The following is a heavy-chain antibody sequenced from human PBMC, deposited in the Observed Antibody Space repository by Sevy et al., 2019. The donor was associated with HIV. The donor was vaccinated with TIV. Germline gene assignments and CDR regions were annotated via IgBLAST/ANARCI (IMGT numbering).Heavy chain of an antibody. Sequence: GGSLRLSCAASGFTFSDYYMSWIRQAPGKGLEWVSYISSSGSTIYYADSVKARFTIPRDNAKNSLYLQMNSLRAEETAVYYCAGWVDVDTAMVTDYWGQGTLVTVSS. J-gene: IGHJ4*02. V-gene: IGHV3-11*01. CDR1: GFTFSDYY. CDR3: AGWVDVDTAMVTDY. CDR2: ISSSGSTI. D-gene: IGHD5-18*01.